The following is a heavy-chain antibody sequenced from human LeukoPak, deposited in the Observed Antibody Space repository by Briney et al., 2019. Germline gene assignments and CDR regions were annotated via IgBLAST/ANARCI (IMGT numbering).Heavy chain of an antibody. V-gene: IGHV3-48*03. Sequence: GGSLRLSCAASGFTFSNYGMTWVRQAPGKGLEWVSIISSRGDSTYYADSVKGRFTISRDNAKNSLYLQMNSLRAEDMAVYYCAELGITMIGGVWGKGTTVTISS. CDR2: ISSRGDST. CDR1: GFTFSNYG. J-gene: IGHJ6*04. CDR3: AELGITMIGGV. D-gene: IGHD3-10*02.